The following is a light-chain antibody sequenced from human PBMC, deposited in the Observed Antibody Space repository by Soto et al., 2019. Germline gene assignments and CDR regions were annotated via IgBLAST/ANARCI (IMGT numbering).Light chain of an antibody. Sequence: DIQMTQSPSTLSASVGDRVTITCRASQSISNWLAWYQQKPGTAPKLLIYAASTLQSGVPSRFSGSGSGTDFTLTISCLQSDDFATYYCQHYNSYSEAFGQGTKVDIK. CDR1: QSISNW. V-gene: IGKV1-5*01. J-gene: IGKJ1*01. CDR3: QHYNSYSEA. CDR2: AAS.